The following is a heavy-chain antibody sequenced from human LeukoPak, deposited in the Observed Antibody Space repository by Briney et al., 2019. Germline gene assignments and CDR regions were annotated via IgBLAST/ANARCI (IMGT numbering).Heavy chain of an antibody. V-gene: IGHV3-7*01. CDR2: IMQDGSEK. J-gene: IGHJ4*02. CDR3: ARESTTVDYFDY. D-gene: IGHD4-23*01. CDR1: GFTFSTYS. Sequence: GGSLRLSCAASGFTFSTYSIIWVRQAPGKGLEWVANIMQDGSEKYYVDSVKGRFTISRDNAKNSLYLQMNSLRAEDTAVYYCARESTTVDYFDYWGQGTLVTVSS.